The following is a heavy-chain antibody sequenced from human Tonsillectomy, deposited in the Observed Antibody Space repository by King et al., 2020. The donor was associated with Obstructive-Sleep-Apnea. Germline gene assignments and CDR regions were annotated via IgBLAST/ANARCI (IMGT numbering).Heavy chain of an antibody. CDR3: AWGCTSGWYSGYYGMDV. J-gene: IGHJ6*02. Sequence: VQLVESGGGVVQPGRSLRLSCAASGFTFSSYAMHWGRQAPGKGLEWVAVISFDGSNMYYADSVEGRFTISRDNSKNTLYLQMNSLRPEDTAVYYCAWGCTSGWYSGYYGMDVWGQGTTVTVSS. CDR1: GFTFSSYA. D-gene: IGHD6-19*01. CDR2: ISFDGSNM. V-gene: IGHV3-30*04.